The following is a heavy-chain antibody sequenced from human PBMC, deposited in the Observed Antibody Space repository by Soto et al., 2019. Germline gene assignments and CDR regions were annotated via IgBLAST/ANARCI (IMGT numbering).Heavy chain of an antibody. CDR1: GFTFSSYG. CDR3: AKDHDAEGAFDY. D-gene: IGHD1-26*01. V-gene: IGHV3-30*18. Sequence: GGSLRLSCAASGFTFSSYGMHWVRQAPGKGLEWVAVISYDGSNKYYADSVKGRFTISRDNSKNTLYLQMNSLRAEDTAVYYCAKDHDAEGAFDYWGQGTLVTVSS. J-gene: IGHJ4*02. CDR2: ISYDGSNK.